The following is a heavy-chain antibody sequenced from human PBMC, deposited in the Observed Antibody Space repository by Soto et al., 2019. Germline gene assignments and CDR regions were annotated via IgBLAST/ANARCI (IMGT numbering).Heavy chain of an antibody. V-gene: IGHV1-18*04. D-gene: IGHD3-10*01. J-gene: IGHJ4*01. CDR1: GYTFTSYG. CDR3: ARDLPVLTPMYYYGSGAQFDY. Sequence: QVQLVQSGAEVKKPGASVKVSCKASGYTFTSYGISWVRQAPGQGLEWMGWISAYNGNTNYAQKLQGRVTMTTDTTTSTAYMELRSLGSDDTAVYYSARDLPVLTPMYYYGSGAQFDYWGHGTLVTVSS. CDR2: ISAYNGNT.